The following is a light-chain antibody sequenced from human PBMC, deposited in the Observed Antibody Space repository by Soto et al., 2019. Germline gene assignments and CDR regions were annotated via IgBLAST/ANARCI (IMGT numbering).Light chain of an antibody. Sequence: DIQMTQSPSTLSASVEDRVTITCRASQSLSSWLAWYQQKPGKAPKLLIYKASSLESGVPSRFSGSGSGTEFTLTISSLQPDDFATYYCQQYKSYSDTFGQGTKLETK. J-gene: IGKJ2*01. CDR3: QQYKSYSDT. CDR2: KAS. CDR1: QSLSSW. V-gene: IGKV1-5*03.